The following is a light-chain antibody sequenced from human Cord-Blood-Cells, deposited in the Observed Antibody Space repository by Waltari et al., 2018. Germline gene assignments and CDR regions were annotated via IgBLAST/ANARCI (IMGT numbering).Light chain of an antibody. CDR1: RSSSSY. CDR2: AAS. Sequence: DIQMTQSPSSLSASVGDRVTITCRASRSSSSYLNWYQQKPGKAPKLLIYAASSLQSGVPSRSSGSGSGTDFTLTISSLQPEDFATYYCQQSYSTLMYTFGQGTKLEIK. CDR3: QQSYSTLMYT. J-gene: IGKJ2*01. V-gene: IGKV1-39*01.